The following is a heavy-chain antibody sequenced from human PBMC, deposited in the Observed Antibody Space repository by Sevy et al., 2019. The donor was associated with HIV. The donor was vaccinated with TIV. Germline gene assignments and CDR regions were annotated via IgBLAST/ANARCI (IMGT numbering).Heavy chain of an antibody. D-gene: IGHD3-16*02. V-gene: IGHV1-69*13. Sequence: ASVKVSCKASGGTFSSYAISWVRQAPGQGLEWMGRIIPIFGTANYVQKFQGRVTITADESTSTAYMELSSLRSEDTAVYYCASIMITFGGVIAEGGFDYWGQGALVTVSS. CDR3: ASIMITFGGVIAEGGFDY. CDR2: IIPIFGTA. CDR1: GGTFSSYA. J-gene: IGHJ4*02.